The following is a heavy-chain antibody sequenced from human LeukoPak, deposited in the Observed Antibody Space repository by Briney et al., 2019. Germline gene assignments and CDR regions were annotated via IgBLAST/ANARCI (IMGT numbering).Heavy chain of an antibody. J-gene: IGHJ4*02. CDR2: ISYDGSNK. CDR3: ARESDY. Sequence: GRSLRLSCAASGFTFSSYAMHWVRQAPGEGLEWVAVISYDGSNKYYADSVKGRFTISRDNSKNTLYLQMNSLRAEVTAVYYCARESDYWGQGTLVTVSS. CDR1: GFTFSSYA. V-gene: IGHV3-30-3*01.